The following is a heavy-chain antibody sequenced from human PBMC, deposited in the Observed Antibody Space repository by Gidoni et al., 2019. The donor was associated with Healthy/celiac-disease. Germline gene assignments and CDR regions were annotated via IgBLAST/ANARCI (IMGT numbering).Heavy chain of an antibody. V-gene: IGHV3-33*08. D-gene: IGHD3-9*01. Sequence: QVQLVESGGGVVQPGRSLRLSCAASGFTFCSYGMHWVRQAPGKGLEWVAVIWYDGSNKSYADSVKGRFTISRDNSKNTLYLQMNSLRAEDTAVYYCARDLGYYDILTGYYEYYYGMDVWGQGTTVTVSS. CDR2: IWYDGSNK. CDR1: GFTFCSYG. CDR3: ARDLGYYDILTGYYEYYYGMDV. J-gene: IGHJ6*02.